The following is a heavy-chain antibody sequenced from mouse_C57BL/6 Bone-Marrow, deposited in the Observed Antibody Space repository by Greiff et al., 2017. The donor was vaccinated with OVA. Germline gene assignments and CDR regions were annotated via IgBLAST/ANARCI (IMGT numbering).Heavy chain of an antibody. CDR2: IYWGDAK. Sequence: QVTLKQSGPGLLQSSPSLSLSCSSSGFSLSTSGMGVSWLRQPPGMGLEWLAHIYWGDAKCYNPSLKSPLTISKDTSRNQVFLKITSVDTADTATYDCARSYDYDGPFAYWGQGTLVTVSA. D-gene: IGHD2-4*01. J-gene: IGHJ3*01. V-gene: IGHV8-12*01. CDR3: ARSYDYDGPFAY. CDR1: GFSLSTSGMG.